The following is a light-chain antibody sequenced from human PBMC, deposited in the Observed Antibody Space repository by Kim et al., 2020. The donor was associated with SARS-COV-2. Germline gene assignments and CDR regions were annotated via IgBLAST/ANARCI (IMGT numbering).Light chain of an antibody. Sequence: SYELTQPPSVSVSPGQTDSITCSGDKLGDKYACWYQQKPGQSPVLVIYQDSKRPSGIPERFSGSNSGNTATLTISGTQAMDEADYYCQAWDSSTAWVFGGGTQLTVL. V-gene: IGLV3-1*01. CDR2: QDS. CDR3: QAWDSSTAWV. CDR1: KLGDKY. J-gene: IGLJ3*02.